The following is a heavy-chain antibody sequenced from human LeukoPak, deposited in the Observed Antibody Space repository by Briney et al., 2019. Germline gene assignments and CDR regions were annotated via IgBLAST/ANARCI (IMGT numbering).Heavy chain of an antibody. CDR2: TYYRSKWYV. CDR1: GDSLSSNSAA. V-gene: IGHV6-1*01. Sequence: SQTLSLTRALSGDSLSSNSAAWNWVRQSPSRGLEWLGRTYYRSKWYVDYALSMKSRIAINADTSKNQFSLQLNSVTPDDTAVYYCAREVLGFDPWGQGTLVTVSS. J-gene: IGHJ5*02. CDR3: AREVLGFDP.